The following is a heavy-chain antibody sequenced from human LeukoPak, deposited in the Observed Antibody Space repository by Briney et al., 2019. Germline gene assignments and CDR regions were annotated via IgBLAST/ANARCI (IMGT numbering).Heavy chain of an antibody. D-gene: IGHD3-22*01. V-gene: IGHV1-69*06. CDR1: GCTFSSYA. J-gene: IGHJ4*02. Sequence: SVKVSCKASGCTFSSYAISWVRQAPGQGLEWMGGIIPLFGTSNYAQKFQGRVTITADKSTSTAYMELSSLRSEDTAVYYCASGGVYDSSGYYYYFDYWGQGTLVTVSS. CDR3: ASGGVYDSSGYYYYFDY. CDR2: IIPLFGTS.